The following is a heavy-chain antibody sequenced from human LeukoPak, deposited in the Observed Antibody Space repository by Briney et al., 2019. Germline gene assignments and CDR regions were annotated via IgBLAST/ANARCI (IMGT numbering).Heavy chain of an antibody. D-gene: IGHD6-13*01. V-gene: IGHV7-4-1*02. J-gene: IGHJ6*03. CDR1: GYTFTSHA. CDR3: ARDYSSWYPYYYYMDV. CDR2: INTNTGNP. Sequence: ASVKVSCKASGYTFTSHAMNWVRQAPGQGLEWMGWINTNTGNPTYAQGFTGRFVFSLDTSVSTAYLQISSLKAEDTAVYYCARDYSSWYPYYYYMDVWGKGTTVTVSS.